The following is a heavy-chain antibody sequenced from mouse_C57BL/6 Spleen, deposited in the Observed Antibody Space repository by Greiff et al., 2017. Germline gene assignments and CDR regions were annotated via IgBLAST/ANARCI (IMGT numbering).Heavy chain of an antibody. D-gene: IGHD2-5*01. CDR2: INPNYGTT. V-gene: IGHV1-39*01. Sequence: VQLQQSGPELVKPGASVKISCTASGYSFTDYNLNWVKQRNGKSLEWVGVINPNYGTTSYNQKFKGKATLTGDQSTSTAYMQLNSLTSEDSAIYYCAIYYSNYYYAMDYWGQGTSVTVSS. CDR3: AIYYSNYYYAMDY. J-gene: IGHJ4*01. CDR1: GYSFTDYN.